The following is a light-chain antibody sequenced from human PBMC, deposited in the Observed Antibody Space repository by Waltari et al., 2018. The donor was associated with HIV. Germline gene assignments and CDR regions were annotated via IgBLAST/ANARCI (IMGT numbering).Light chain of an antibody. J-gene: IGLJ2*01. Sequence: SYDLTQAPSLSVSPGQAAKILCSGFNLSNNYVSWYQQKPGQSPLLLIFQDRKRPSGIPERCSGSSSGNTATLTISGTQSVDEADYFCQAWGNNTVVFGGGTKLTVL. CDR3: QAWGNNTVV. CDR1: NLSNNY. CDR2: QDR. V-gene: IGLV3-1*01.